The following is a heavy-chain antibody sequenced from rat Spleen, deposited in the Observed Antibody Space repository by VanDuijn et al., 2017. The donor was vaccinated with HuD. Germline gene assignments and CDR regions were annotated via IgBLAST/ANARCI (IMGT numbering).Heavy chain of an antibody. V-gene: IGHV5-7*01. CDR2: ISYDGSST. J-gene: IGHJ1*01. CDR3: TRHAYYDGYYHWYFDF. D-gene: IGHD1-12*03. Sequence: EVQLVESGGGLVQPGRSLKLSCAASGFTFSEFYMAWVRQAPTKGLEWVASISYDGSSTYYRDSVKGRFTISRDNAKSTLYLQMDSLRSEDTATHYCTRHAYYDGYYHWYFDFWGPGTMVTVSS. CDR1: GFTFSEFY.